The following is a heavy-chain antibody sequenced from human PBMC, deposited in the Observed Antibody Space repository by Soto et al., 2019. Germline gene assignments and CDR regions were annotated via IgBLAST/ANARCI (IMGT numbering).Heavy chain of an antibody. CDR1: GGTFSSYA. CDR2: IIPIFGTA. V-gene: IGHV1-69*12. Sequence: QVQLVQSGAEVKKPGSSVKVSCKASGGTFSSYAISWVRQAPGQGLEWMGGIIPIFGTANYAQKFQGRVTITADESTSTAYMERSSLRSEDTAVYYCASPLRGYSYVDYYYYGMDVWGQGTTVTVSS. J-gene: IGHJ6*02. D-gene: IGHD5-18*01. CDR3: ASPLRGYSYVDYYYYGMDV.